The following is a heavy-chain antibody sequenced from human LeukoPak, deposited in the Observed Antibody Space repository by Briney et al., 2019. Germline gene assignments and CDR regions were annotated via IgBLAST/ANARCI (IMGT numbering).Heavy chain of an antibody. CDR1: GGSISSGGYY. J-gene: IGHJ2*01. V-gene: IGHV4-31*03. Sequence: SETLSLTCTVSGGSISSGGYYWSWIRQHPGKGLEWIGYIYYSGSTYYNPSLKSRVTISVDTSKNQFSLKLSSVTAADTAVYYCAGDRSTVTTDNWYFDPWGRGTLVTVSS. CDR2: IYYSGST. CDR3: AGDRSTVTTDNWYFDP. D-gene: IGHD4-17*01.